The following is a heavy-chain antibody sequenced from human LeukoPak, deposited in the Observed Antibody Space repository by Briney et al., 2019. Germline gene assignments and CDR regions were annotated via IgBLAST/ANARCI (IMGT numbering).Heavy chain of an antibody. D-gene: IGHD1-26*01. CDR1: GFTFSSYR. CDR3: ARGRSTGSSQHFIVQ. J-gene: IGHJ4*02. V-gene: IGHV3-21*06. Sequence: GGSLRLSCTASGFTFSSYRMTWVRQAPGKGLEWVSSMSSGGTYIYYAVSVKGSFTISRDNAKDPLFLLMTSLRVEDTAVYYCARGRSTGSSQHFIVQWGQGTLVSVSS. CDR2: MSSGGTYI.